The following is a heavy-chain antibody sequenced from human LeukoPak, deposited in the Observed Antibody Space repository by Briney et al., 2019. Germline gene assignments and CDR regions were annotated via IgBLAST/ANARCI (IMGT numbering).Heavy chain of an antibody. CDR3: ARVNRLAVAGTGYYYYMDV. V-gene: IGHV1-18*01. Sequence: ASVKVSCKASGYTFTSYGISWVRQAPGQGLEWTGWISAYNGNTNYAQKLQGRVTMTTDTSTSTAYMELRSLRSDDTAVYYCARVNRLAVAGTGYYYYMDVWGKGTTVTVSS. D-gene: IGHD6-19*01. CDR1: GYTFTSYG. J-gene: IGHJ6*03. CDR2: ISAYNGNT.